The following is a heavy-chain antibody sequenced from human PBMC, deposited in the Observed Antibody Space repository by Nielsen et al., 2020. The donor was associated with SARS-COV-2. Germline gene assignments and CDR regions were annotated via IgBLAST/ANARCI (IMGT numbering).Heavy chain of an antibody. D-gene: IGHD3-22*01. CDR1: GFTFSNAW. J-gene: IGHJ4*02. V-gene: IGHV3-15*01. Sequence: GESLKISCAASGFTFSNAWMSWVRQAPGKGLEWVGRIKSKTDGGTTDYAAPVKGRFTISRDDSKNTLYLQMNSLKTEDTAVYYCTTDRTVTMIVVEEVVYWGQGTLVTVSS. CDR3: TTDRTVTMIVVEEVVY. CDR2: IKSKTDGGTT.